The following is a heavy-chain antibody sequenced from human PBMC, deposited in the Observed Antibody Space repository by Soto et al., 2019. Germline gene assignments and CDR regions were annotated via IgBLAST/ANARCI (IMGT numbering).Heavy chain of an antibody. J-gene: IGHJ4*02. D-gene: IGHD2-15*01. CDR3: ARDLSVVFDY. V-gene: IGHV3-23*01. CDR1: GFTFSSYA. CDR2: ITDSGAAS. Sequence: GGSLRLSCAASGFTFSSYAMSWVRQAPGKGLEWVSAITDSGAASHYADSVKGRFTVSRDNSKNTLYLQMNSLRADDTAVYYCARDLSVVFDYWGQGTLVTVSS.